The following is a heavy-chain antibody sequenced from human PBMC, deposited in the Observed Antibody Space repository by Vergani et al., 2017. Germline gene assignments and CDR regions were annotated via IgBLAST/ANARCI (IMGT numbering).Heavy chain of an antibody. J-gene: IGHJ6*02. D-gene: IGHD6-19*01. CDR2: IYYSGST. Sequence: LQLQESGPGLVKPSETLSLTCTVSGGSISSSSYYWGWIRQPPGKRLEWIGNIYYSGSTYYNTSLKSRVTISVDTSKNQSSLKVSSVTAADTAVYYCARLVGGYGSGWYGAFYGMDVWGQGTTVTVSS. V-gene: IGHV4-39*01. CDR1: GGSISSSSYY. CDR3: ARLVGGYGSGWYGAFYGMDV.